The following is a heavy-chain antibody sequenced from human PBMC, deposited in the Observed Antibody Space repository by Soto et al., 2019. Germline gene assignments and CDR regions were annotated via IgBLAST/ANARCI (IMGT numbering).Heavy chain of an antibody. D-gene: IGHD5-18*01. CDR2: INAGNGNT. Sequence: QVQLVQSGAEVKKPGASVKVSCKASGYTFTSYAMHWVRQAPGQRLEWMGWINAGNGNTKYSQKFQGSVTITRDTSASTAYMELSSLRSEDTAVYYCARDAGRYSYGQVYWGQGTLVTVSS. CDR3: ARDAGRYSYGQVY. CDR1: GYTFTSYA. J-gene: IGHJ4*02. V-gene: IGHV1-3*01.